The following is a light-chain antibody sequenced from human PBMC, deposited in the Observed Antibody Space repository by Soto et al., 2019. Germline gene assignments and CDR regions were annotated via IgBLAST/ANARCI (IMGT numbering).Light chain of an antibody. CDR3: TSYSSSSTFYV. CDR1: SSDIGGYYY. CDR2: QVT. Sequence: QSALTQPASVSGSPGQSITISCTGTSSDIGGYYYVSWYQHHPGKAPKLMIYQVTNRLSGVSHRFSGSKSGNTASLTISGLQAEDEADYYCTSYSSSSTFYVFGAGTKVTV. J-gene: IGLJ1*01. V-gene: IGLV2-14*01.